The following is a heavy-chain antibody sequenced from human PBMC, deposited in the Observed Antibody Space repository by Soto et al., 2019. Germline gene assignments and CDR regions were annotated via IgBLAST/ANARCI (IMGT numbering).Heavy chain of an antibody. J-gene: IGHJ6*02. V-gene: IGHV1-58*02. D-gene: IGHD2-15*01. CDR1: GSGFISSG. CDR2: IVVASGQT. Sequence: SVKVSCKASGSGFISSGIQWVRQAHGQRLEWIGWIVVASGQTNYAQNFRGRVAITRDTSTATAYIELTGLTSEDTAVYFCSADRPDIGVGWWVWGQGTTVTVS. CDR3: SADRPDIGVGWWV.